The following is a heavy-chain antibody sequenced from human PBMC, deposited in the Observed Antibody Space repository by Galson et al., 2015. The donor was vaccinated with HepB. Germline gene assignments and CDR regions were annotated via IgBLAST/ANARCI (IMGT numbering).Heavy chain of an antibody. CDR1: GFTFSSYW. D-gene: IGHD3-10*01. Sequence: SLRLSCAVSGFTFSSYWMSWVRQAPGKGLEWVANIKQDGSEKYYVDSVEGRFAVSRDNAKNSVYLQMNSLRVEDTAVYYCARDHLWFGKSSTFDYWGQGTLVTVSS. CDR2: IKQDGSEK. CDR3: ARDHLWFGKSSTFDY. V-gene: IGHV3-7*03. J-gene: IGHJ4*02.